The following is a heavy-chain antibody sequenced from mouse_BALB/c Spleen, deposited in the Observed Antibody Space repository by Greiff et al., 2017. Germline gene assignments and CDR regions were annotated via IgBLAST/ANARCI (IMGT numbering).Heavy chain of an antibody. D-gene: IGHD1-1*01. CDR2: INPSNGGT. Sequence: QVQLQQSGAELVKPGASVKLSCKASGYTFTSYYMYWVKQRPGQGLEWIGEINPSNGGTNFNEKLKSKATLTVDKSSSTAYMQLSSLTSEDSAVYYCTVLMTYWGQGTLVTVSA. CDR3: TVLMTY. V-gene: IGHV1S81*02. J-gene: IGHJ3*01. CDR1: GYTFTSYY.